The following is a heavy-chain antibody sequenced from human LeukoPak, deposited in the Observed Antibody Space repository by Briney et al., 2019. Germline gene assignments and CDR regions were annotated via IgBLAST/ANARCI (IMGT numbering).Heavy chain of an antibody. D-gene: IGHD5-24*01. CDR3: ARDRYGDGFAHFVY. J-gene: IGHJ4*02. Sequence: ASVKVSCKASGYTFTSYAMHWVRQAPGQGLEWMGWITPSGGTNYPQKFQGRVALTRDTSITTAYMDLSRLTSDDTAVYYCARDRYGDGFAHFVYWGQGALVTVSS. CDR2: ITPSGGT. CDR1: GYTFTSYA. V-gene: IGHV1-2*02.